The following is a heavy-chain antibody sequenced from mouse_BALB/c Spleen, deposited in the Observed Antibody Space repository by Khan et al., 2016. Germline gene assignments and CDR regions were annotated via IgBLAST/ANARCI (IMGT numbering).Heavy chain of an antibody. D-gene: IGHD1-2*01. Sequence: EVQLQESGPGLVKPSQSLSLTCTVTGYSITSDYACNWFRQFPGNKLEWMGYISYSGSTRYYPSLKSRISITRDTSRNPFFLQLNSVTTEDTATYYWARTPTACYAMDYWGQGTSVTVSS. CDR1: GYSITSDYA. J-gene: IGHJ4*01. CDR3: ARTPTACYAMDY. CDR2: ISYSGST. V-gene: IGHV3-2*02.